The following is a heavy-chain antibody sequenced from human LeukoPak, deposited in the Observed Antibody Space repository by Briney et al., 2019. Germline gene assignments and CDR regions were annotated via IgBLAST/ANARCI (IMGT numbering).Heavy chain of an antibody. D-gene: IGHD3-3*01. J-gene: IGHJ6*02. CDR2: MDPNSGNT. CDR1: GYTFTSYD. V-gene: IGHV1-8*01. Sequence: ASVKVSCKASGYTFTSYDINWVRQATGQGLEWMGWMDPNSGNTGYAQKFQGRVTMTRSTSISTAYMELSSLRSEDTAVYYCARGYPLEWLLYRDCYYGMDVWGQGTTVTVSS. CDR3: ARGYPLEWLLYRDCYYGMDV.